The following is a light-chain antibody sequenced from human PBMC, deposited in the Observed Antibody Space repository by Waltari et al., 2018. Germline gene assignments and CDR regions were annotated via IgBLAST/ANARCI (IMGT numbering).Light chain of an antibody. CDR2: ASS. CDR1: QGISSW. CDR3: QQANSFPLT. Sequence: DIQMTQSPSSVSASVGARVTITCRTSQGISSWLARSQQKPGKDPNLPLYASSSLQRGVPSRFSGSGSGTDVTLTISSLQPEDVATYYCQQANSFPLTFGGGTKVEIK. J-gene: IGKJ4*01. V-gene: IGKV1D-12*01.